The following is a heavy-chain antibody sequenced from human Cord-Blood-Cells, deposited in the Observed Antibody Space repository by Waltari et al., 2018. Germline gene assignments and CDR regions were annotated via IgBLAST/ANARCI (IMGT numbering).Heavy chain of an antibody. V-gene: IGHV1-69*09. Sequence: QVQLVQSGAEVKKPGSSVKVSCKAYGGTFSSYAISWVRQAPGQGLEWMGRIIPILGIANYAQKFQGRVTITADKSTSTAHMELSSLRSEDTAVYYCARKPSRGANWFDPWGQGTLVTVSS. CDR3: ARKPSRGANWFDP. J-gene: IGHJ5*02. CDR1: GGTFSSYA. D-gene: IGHD1-26*01. CDR2: IIPILGIA.